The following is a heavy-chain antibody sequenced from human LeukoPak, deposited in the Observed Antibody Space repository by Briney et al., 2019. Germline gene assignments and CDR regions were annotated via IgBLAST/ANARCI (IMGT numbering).Heavy chain of an antibody. D-gene: IGHD6-6*01. Sequence: GGSLRLSCAASGFTFSSYAMSWVRQAPGKGLEWVSAISGSGGSTYYADSVKGRFTISRDNSKNTLYLQMNSLRAEDTAVYYCAKGWRSSSDHYMDVWGKGTTVTVSS. V-gene: IGHV3-23*01. CDR3: AKGWRSSSDHYMDV. J-gene: IGHJ6*03. CDR1: GFTFSSYA. CDR2: ISGSGGST.